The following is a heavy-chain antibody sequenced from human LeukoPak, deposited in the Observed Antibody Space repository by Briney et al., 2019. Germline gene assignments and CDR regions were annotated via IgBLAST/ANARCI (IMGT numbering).Heavy chain of an antibody. V-gene: IGHV3-64*01. D-gene: IGHD3-10*01. CDR2: ISNNGGST. J-gene: IGHJ5*02. CDR1: GFSFSSYA. Sequence: GGSLRLSCAASGFSFSSYAMHWVRQAPGKRLEYVSTISNNGGSTKYANSVKGRFTISRDNAKNSLYLQMNSLRAEDTAVYYCARDYYGSGRKWFDPWGQGTLVTVSS. CDR3: ARDYYGSGRKWFDP.